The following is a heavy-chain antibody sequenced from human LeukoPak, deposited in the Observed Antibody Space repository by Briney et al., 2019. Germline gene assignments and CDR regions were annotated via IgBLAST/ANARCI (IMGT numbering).Heavy chain of an antibody. Sequence: PGGSLRLSCAASGFTFSNFWMTWVRQAPGKGLEWVANIKQDGSEKYYVDSVKGRFTISRDNAKNSLYLQMNSLGAEDTAVYYCARDEPVVVVPATPYYGMDVWGQGTTVTVSS. CDR1: GFTFSNFW. D-gene: IGHD2-15*01. J-gene: IGHJ6*02. CDR2: IKQDGSEK. V-gene: IGHV3-7*01. CDR3: ARDEPVVVVPATPYYGMDV.